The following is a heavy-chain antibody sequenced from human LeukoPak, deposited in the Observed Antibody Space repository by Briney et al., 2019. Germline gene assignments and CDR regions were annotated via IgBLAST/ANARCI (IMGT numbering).Heavy chain of an antibody. CDR2: MNPNSGNT. J-gene: IGHJ4*02. D-gene: IGHD2-21*02. CDR1: GYTFTSYD. Sequence: ASVKVSCKASGYTFTSYDINWVRQATGQGLEWMGWMNPNSGNTGYAQKFQGRVTMTRNTSISTAYMELSSLRSEDTAVYYCARGLSQGGDWYYWGQGTLVTVSS. CDR3: ARGLSQGGDWYY. V-gene: IGHV1-8*01.